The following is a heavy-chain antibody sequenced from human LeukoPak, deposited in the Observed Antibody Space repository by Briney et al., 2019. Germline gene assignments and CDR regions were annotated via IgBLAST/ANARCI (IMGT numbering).Heavy chain of an antibody. V-gene: IGHV4-59*08. CDR3: AATIAARNYYYYGMDV. Sequence: PSETLSLTCNVSGGSISSYYWSWIRQPPGKGLEWIGYIYYSGSTNYNPSLKSRVTIAVDTSKNQFSLKLSSVTAADTAVYYCAATIAARNYYYYGMDVWGQGTTVTVSS. CDR1: GGSISSYY. J-gene: IGHJ6*02. CDR2: IYYSGST. D-gene: IGHD6-6*01.